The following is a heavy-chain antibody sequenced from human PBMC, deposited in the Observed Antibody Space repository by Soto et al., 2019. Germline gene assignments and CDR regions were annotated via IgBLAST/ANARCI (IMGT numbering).Heavy chain of an antibody. CDR3: AREGSTLWSRGLNWFDP. CDR1: VFTFSDYY. J-gene: IGHJ5*02. Sequence: GSLIRSCASSVFTFSDYYMMWILQAPLNGLEWVSYISSRSSTIYYAESVKGRFTISRDNARNSLFLQMNSLRDEDTAVYYCAREGSTLWSRGLNWFDPWGPGTLVTVSS. V-gene: IGHV3-11*01. CDR2: ISSRSSTI. D-gene: IGHD1-26*01.